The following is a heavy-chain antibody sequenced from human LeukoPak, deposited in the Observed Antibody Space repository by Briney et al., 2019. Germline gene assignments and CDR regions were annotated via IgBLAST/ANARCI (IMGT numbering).Heavy chain of an antibody. CDR1: GGSISSYY. CDR3: ARHAGVTYYYDSSGYFGAFDI. V-gene: IGHV4-59*08. J-gene: IGHJ3*02. Sequence: SETLSLTCTVSGGSISSYYWSWIRQPPGKGLEWIGYIYYSGSTNYNPSLKSRVTISVDTSKNQFSLKLSSVTAADTAVYYCARHAGVTYYYDSSGYFGAFDIWGQGTMVTVSS. CDR2: IYYSGST. D-gene: IGHD3-22*01.